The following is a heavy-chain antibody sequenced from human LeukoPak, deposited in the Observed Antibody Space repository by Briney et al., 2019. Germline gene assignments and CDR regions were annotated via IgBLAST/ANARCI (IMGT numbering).Heavy chain of an antibody. CDR2: ISSTGGST. V-gene: IGHV3-64*01. Sequence: GGSLRLSRAASGFTFSSYAMHWVRQAPGKGLEYVSAISSTGGSTYYANSVQDRFTISRDNSKNTLYLQMGSLRAEDMAVYYCARGRAAAGITDYYYYGLDVWGQGTTVTVSS. CDR1: GFTFSSYA. J-gene: IGHJ6*02. D-gene: IGHD6-13*01. CDR3: ARGRAAAGITDYYYYGLDV.